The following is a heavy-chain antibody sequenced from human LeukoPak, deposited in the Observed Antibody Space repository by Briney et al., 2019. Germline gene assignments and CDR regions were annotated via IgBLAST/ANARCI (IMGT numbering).Heavy chain of an antibody. CDR1: GVSISSYY. CDR2: IYYSGST. Sequence: SETLSLTCTVSGVSISSYYWSWIRQPPGKGLEWIGYIYYSGSTKYNPSLKSRVTISVDTSKNQFSLKLSSVTAADTAVYYCARLSVGSGPIGRDYWGQGTLVTVSS. D-gene: IGHD3-3*01. J-gene: IGHJ4*02. V-gene: IGHV4-59*08. CDR3: ARLSVGSGPIGRDY.